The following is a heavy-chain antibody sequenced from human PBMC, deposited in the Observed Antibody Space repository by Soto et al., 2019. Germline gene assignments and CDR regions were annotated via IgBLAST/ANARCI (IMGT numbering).Heavy chain of an antibody. CDR2: TYYRSKWYN. D-gene: IGHD1-26*01. V-gene: IGHV6-1*01. CDR3: ARDVGTTVYYYYGMDV. Sequence: SQTLSLTCAISGDSVSSNSAAWNWIRQSPSRGLEWLGRTYYRSKWYNDYAVSVRSRITINPDTSKNQFSLQLNSVTPEDTAVYYCARDVGTTVYYYYGMDVWGQGTTVTVSS. J-gene: IGHJ6*02. CDR1: GDSVSSNSAA.